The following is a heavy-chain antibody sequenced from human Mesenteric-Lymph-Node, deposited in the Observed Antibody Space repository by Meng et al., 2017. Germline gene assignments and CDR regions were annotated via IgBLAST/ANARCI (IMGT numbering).Heavy chain of an antibody. CDR2: MYSGGRT. V-gene: IGHV3-66*01. D-gene: IGHD3-10*01. J-gene: IGHJ4*02. CDR1: GFTVDSNY. Sequence: EVHLVESGGGLVQPGGSLRLSCAASGFTVDSNYMNWVRQAPGKGLEWVSVMYSGGRTFYADSVKGRFTISRDNSKNTLYLQMNSLRGDDTAVYYCAKRQYQYGSGSYDYWGQGTLVTVSS. CDR3: AKRQYQYGSGSYDY.